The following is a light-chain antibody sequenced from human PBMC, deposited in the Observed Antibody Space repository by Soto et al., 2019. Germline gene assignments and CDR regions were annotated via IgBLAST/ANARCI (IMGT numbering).Light chain of an antibody. CDR2: AAS. CDR1: QGIDNY. V-gene: IGKV1-9*01. CDR3: QQLSGYPWT. J-gene: IGKJ1*01. Sequence: IQLTQSPSSLSASVGDRVTITCRASQGIDNYLAWYQQKPGKAPKLLIYAASTLQSGVPSRFSGRGSGTDFNLTISSLQPEDFATYSCQQLSGYPWTFGQGAKVEIK.